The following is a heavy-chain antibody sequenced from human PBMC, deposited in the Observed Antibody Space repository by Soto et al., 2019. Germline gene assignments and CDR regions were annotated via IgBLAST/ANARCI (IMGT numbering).Heavy chain of an antibody. V-gene: IGHV3-33*01. CDR3: AIYSYGRGPFDY. CDR1: GFTFSSYG. D-gene: IGHD5-18*01. Sequence: QVQLVESGGGVVQPGRSLRLSCAASGFTFSSYGMHWVRQAPGKGLEWVAIIWYDGSNKYYADSVKGRFTISRDNSKNTLYLQMNSLRAEDTAVYYCAIYSYGRGPFDYWGQGTLVTVSS. CDR2: IWYDGSNK. J-gene: IGHJ4*02.